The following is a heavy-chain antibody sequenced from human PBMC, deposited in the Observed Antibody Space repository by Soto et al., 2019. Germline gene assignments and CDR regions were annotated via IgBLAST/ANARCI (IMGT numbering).Heavy chain of an antibody. V-gene: IGHV4-39*01. CDR3: ARLTPAVGATSHLYYYYYYGMDV. CDR1: GGSISSSSYY. CDR2: IYYSGST. Sequence: PSWTPSLTCTVSGGSISSSSYYWGWIRQPPGKGLEWIGSIYYSGSTYYNPSLKSRVTISVDTSKNQFSLKLSSVTAADTAVYYCARLTPAVGATSHLYYYYYYGMDVWGQGTTVTVSS. D-gene: IGHD1-26*01. J-gene: IGHJ6*02.